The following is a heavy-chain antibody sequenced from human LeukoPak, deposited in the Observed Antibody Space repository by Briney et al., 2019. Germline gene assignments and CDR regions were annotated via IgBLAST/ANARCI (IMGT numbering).Heavy chain of an antibody. Sequence: ASVKVSCKASGGTFSSYAISWVRQAPGQGLEWMGGIIPIFGTANYAQKFQGRVTITADESTSTAYMGLSSLRSEDTAVYYCARVVVAATTYWFDPWGQGTLVTVSS. CDR3: ARVVVAATTYWFDP. J-gene: IGHJ5*02. CDR1: GGTFSSYA. CDR2: IIPIFGTA. D-gene: IGHD2-15*01. V-gene: IGHV1-69*01.